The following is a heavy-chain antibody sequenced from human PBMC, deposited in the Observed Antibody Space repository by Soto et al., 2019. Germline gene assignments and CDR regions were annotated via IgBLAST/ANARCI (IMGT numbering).Heavy chain of an antibody. CDR2: IYPGDSDT. Sequence: GESLKISCKASGYIFSSYWIGWVRQMPGKGLEWMGIIYPGDSDTRYNPSFQGQVTISFDKSTSTAYLQWNSLKTSDTAIYYCARPEIPTRSNDYDYPFDLWGQGTLVTVPQ. CDR3: ARPEIPTRSNDYDYPFDL. J-gene: IGHJ5*02. D-gene: IGHD3-22*01. V-gene: IGHV5-51*01. CDR1: GYIFSSYW.